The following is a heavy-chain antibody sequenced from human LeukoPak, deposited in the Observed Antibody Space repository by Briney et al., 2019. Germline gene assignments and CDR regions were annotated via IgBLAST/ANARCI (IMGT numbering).Heavy chain of an antibody. D-gene: IGHD3-22*01. CDR1: GFTFDDYA. J-gene: IGHJ4*02. Sequence: GGSLRLSCAASGFTFDDYAMHWVRQAPGKGLEWVSGISWNSGSIGYADSVKGRFTISRDNAKNSLYLQMNSLGAEDTALYYCAKDGTYYYDSSGYWGYFDYWGQGTLVTVSS. CDR2: ISWNSGSI. CDR3: AKDGTYYYDSSGYWGYFDY. V-gene: IGHV3-9*01.